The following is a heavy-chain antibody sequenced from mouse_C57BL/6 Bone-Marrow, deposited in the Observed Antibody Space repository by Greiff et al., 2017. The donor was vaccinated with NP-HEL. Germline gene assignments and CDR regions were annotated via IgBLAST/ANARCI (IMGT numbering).Heavy chain of an antibody. CDR3: ARRGSSYVGWFAY. Sequence: VQLQQPGAELVRPGSSVKLSCKASGYTFTSYWMDWVKQRPGQGLEWIGNIYPSDSETHYNQKFKDKATLTVDKSSSTAYMQLSSLTSEDSAVYYCARRGSSYVGWFAYWGQGTLVTVSA. CDR1: GYTFTSYW. D-gene: IGHD1-1*01. J-gene: IGHJ3*01. V-gene: IGHV1-61*01. CDR2: IYPSDSET.